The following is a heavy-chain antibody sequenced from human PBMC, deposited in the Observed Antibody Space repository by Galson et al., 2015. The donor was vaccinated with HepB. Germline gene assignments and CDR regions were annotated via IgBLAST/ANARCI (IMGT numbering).Heavy chain of an antibody. CDR1: GYTFTSYG. Sequence: SVKVSCKASGYTFTSYGISWVRQAPGQGLEWMGWISAYNGNTNYAQKLQGRVTMTTDTSTSTAYMELRSLRSDDTAVYYCTTLGLRYFDWLLYEGGYWGQGTLVTVSS. J-gene: IGHJ4*02. CDR3: TTLGLRYFDWLLYEGGY. V-gene: IGHV1-18*01. CDR2: ISAYNGNT. D-gene: IGHD3-9*01.